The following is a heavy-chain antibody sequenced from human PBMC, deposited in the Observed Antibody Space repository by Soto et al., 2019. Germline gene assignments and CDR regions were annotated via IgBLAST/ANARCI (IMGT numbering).Heavy chain of an antibody. CDR2: IYYSGST. V-gene: IGHV4-59*01. CDR3: ASGRYSSGWYDY. Sequence: QVQLQESGPGLVKPSETLSLTCTVSGGSISSYYWSWIRQPPGKGLEWIGYIYYSGSTNYNPSLKSRVTISVDTSKNQFSLKLSSVTAADTAVYYCASGRYSSGWYDYWGQGTLVTVSS. CDR1: GGSISSYY. D-gene: IGHD6-19*01. J-gene: IGHJ4*02.